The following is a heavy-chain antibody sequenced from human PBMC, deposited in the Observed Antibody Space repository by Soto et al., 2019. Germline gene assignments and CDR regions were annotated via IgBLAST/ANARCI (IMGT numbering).Heavy chain of an antibody. CDR1: GLTFSNYA. V-gene: IGHV3-23*01. Sequence: EVRLLESGGGLVKPGGSLRLSCATSGLTFSNYAMSWVRQAPGGGLEWVSSMSGSSSTTYYADSVKGRFTISRDRAKNPLYLQMSSLRAEDTGLYYCAKNQERELPRVIDFWGEGTLVTVSS. J-gene: IGHJ4*02. CDR2: MSGSSSTT. D-gene: IGHD1-7*01. CDR3: AKNQERELPRVIDF.